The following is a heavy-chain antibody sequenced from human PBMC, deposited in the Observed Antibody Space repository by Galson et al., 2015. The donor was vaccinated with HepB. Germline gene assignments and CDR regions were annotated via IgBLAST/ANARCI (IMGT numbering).Heavy chain of an antibody. CDR3: ARDRAVVTLGAFDY. Sequence: SLRLSCAAPGFTFSSYWMSWVRQAPGKGLEWVANIDQNGNEKFYVDSVKGRFTISRDNAQNSLYLQMNSLRAEDTAVYYCARDRAVVTLGAFDYWGLGTLVTVSS. CDR2: IDQNGNEK. CDR1: GFTFSSYW. V-gene: IGHV3-7*01. D-gene: IGHD4-23*01. J-gene: IGHJ4*02.